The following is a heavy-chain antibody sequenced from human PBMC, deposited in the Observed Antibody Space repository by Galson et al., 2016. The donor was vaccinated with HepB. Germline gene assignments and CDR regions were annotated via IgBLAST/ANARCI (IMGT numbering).Heavy chain of an antibody. J-gene: IGHJ5*02. CDR3: ARTTIRGVRWFDP. Sequence: CQASGYTFTDYYMHWVRQAPGQGLEWMGWINPNNGATNYAQKFRGRVSMTRDTSISTAYLELNRLRSDDTAVYYCARTTIRGVRWFDPWGQGSLVTVSS. CDR2: INPNNGAT. CDR1: GYTFTDYY. V-gene: IGHV1-2*02. D-gene: IGHD5-24*01.